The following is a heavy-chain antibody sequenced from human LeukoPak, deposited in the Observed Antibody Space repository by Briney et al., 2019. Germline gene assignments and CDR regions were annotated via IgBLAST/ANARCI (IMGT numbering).Heavy chain of an antibody. CDR3: ARGEDYYDSSGYAA. V-gene: IGHV3-48*03. J-gene: IGHJ6*02. Sequence: VSYISSSGSTIYYADSVKGRFTISRDNAKNSLYLQMNSLRAEDTAVYYCARGEDYYDSSGYAAWGQGTTVTVSS. D-gene: IGHD3-22*01. CDR2: ISSSGSTI.